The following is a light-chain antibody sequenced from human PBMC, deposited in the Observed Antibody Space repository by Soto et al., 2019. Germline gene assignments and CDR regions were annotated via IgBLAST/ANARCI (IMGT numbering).Light chain of an antibody. J-gene: IGLJ1*01. CDR3: SSYTSISSLGV. Sequence: QSVLTQPSSVSGSPGQSITISYTGTGSDVGSYKYVSWYQQHPGKAPKLIIFEVSNRPSGVSDRFSGSKSGNRASLTISGLQAEDEADYYCSSYTSISSLGVFGTGTKVTVL. CDR2: EVS. V-gene: IGLV2-14*01. CDR1: GSDVGSYKY.